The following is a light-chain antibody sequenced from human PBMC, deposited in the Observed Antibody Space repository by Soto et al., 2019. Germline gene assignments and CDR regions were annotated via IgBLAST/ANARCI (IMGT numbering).Light chain of an antibody. CDR3: QQYNSYSWT. Sequence: DIQMTQYPSTLSPSVGDRVTITCRASQSISSWLAWYQQEPGKAPKLLIYDASSLESGVPSRFSGSGSGTEFTLTISSLQPDDFATYYCQQYNSYSWTFGQGTKVDIK. J-gene: IGKJ1*01. V-gene: IGKV1-5*01. CDR2: DAS. CDR1: QSISSW.